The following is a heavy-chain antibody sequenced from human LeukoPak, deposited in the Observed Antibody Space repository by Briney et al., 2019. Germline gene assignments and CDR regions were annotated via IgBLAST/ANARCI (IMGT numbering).Heavy chain of an antibody. D-gene: IGHD3-10*01. CDR2: ISGSASGGIT. CDR1: GFTFSTYG. CDR3: ANHRSAFEF. V-gene: IGHV3-23*01. J-gene: IGHJ4*02. Sequence: AGSLRLSCAASGFTFSTYGMSWVRQSPGKGLEWVSAISGSASGGITNYADSVKGRFTISRDNYKNTLYLQMNSLRVEDTAVYYCANHRSAFEFWGQGTLVTVSS.